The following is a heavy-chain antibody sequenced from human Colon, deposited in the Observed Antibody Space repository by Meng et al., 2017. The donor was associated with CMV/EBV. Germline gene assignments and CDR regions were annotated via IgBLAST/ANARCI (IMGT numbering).Heavy chain of an antibody. CDR2: IYENGVT. D-gene: IGHD3-16*01. J-gene: IGHJ4*02. CDR3: ARALMLSGHEFDY. Sequence: HLRGSGPGLVKPSESLSLSCSGFGAGVSSGAYYWGWIRQAPGKGLEWIGNIYENGVTYYGPSLESRVTLSMDTSKNQISLKMSSVTAADTGIYYCARALMLSGHEFDYWGQGALVTVSS. V-gene: IGHV4-39*01. CDR1: GAGVSSGAYY.